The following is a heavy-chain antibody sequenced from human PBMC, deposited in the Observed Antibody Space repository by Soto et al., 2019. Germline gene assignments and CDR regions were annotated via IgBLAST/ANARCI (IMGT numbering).Heavy chain of an antibody. Sequence: GGSLRLSCAASGFTFSSYGMHWVRQAPGKGLEWVAVIWYDGSNKYYADSVKGRFTISRDNSKNTLYLQMNSLRAEDTAVYYCARHIAAMVTGYYYGMDVWGQGTTVTVSS. D-gene: IGHD5-18*01. CDR3: ARHIAAMVTGYYYGMDV. CDR2: IWYDGSNK. CDR1: GFTFSSYG. V-gene: IGHV3-33*01. J-gene: IGHJ6*02.